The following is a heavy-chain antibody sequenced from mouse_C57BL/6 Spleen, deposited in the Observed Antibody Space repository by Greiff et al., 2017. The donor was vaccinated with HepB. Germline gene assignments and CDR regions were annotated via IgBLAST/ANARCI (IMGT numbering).Heavy chain of an antibody. CDR1: GYTFTSYW. Sequence: VQLQQPGAELVMPGASVKLSCKASGYTFTSYWMHWVKQRPGQGLEWIGEIDPSDSYTNYNQKFKGKSTLTVDKSTSTAYMQLSSLTSEDAAVYYCARGAVVAGKPFDYWGQGTTLTVSS. D-gene: IGHD1-1*01. V-gene: IGHV1-69*01. CDR3: ARGAVVAGKPFDY. CDR2: IDPSDSYT. J-gene: IGHJ2*01.